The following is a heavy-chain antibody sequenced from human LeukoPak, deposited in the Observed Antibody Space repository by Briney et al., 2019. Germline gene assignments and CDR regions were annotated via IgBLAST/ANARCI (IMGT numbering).Heavy chain of an antibody. J-gene: IGHJ4*02. CDR2: RQPGNVS. CDR3: ARERDYDTYFDY. D-gene: IGHD3-22*01. CDR1: GFTASTHR. Sequence: PGGSLRLSCAVSGFTASTHRMAWVRQAPGKGLEWVSVRQPGNVSYYADSVTGRFTTSTDSSKNTLFLQMRDLRAEDTALYYCARERDYDTYFDYWGQGTLVIVSS. V-gene: IGHV3-53*01.